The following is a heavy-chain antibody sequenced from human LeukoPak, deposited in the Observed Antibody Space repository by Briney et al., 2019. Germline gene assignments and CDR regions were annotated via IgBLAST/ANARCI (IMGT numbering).Heavy chain of an antibody. J-gene: IGHJ5*02. Sequence: ASVKVSCKASGYTFTSYYMHWVRQAPGQGLEWMGWINPNSGSTNYAQKFQGRVTMTRDTSISTAYMDLSRLRSDDTAVYYCALAAAGLNYFDPWGQGTLVTVSS. D-gene: IGHD6-13*01. CDR2: INPNSGST. CDR3: ALAAAGLNYFDP. CDR1: GYTFTSYY. V-gene: IGHV1-2*02.